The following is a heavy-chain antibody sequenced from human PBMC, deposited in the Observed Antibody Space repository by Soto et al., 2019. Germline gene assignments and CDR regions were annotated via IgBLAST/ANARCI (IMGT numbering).Heavy chain of an antibody. CDR2: IHYNGRT. CDR3: ARGLVVDNSPFEH. CDR1: GGSIISNY. Sequence: LSLTCSVSGGSIISNYWSWIRLPPGKGLEWIGYIHYNGRTNQNPSLKSRVTISLDTSKNQFSLKLSSVTAADTAVYYCARGLVVDNSPFEHWGQGTLVHVSS. V-gene: IGHV4-59*01. D-gene: IGHD2-15*01. J-gene: IGHJ4*02.